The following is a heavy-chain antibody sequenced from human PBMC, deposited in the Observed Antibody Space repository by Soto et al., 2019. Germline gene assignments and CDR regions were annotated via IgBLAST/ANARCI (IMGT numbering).Heavy chain of an antibody. CDR3: VRDGTRTLRNWFDP. Sequence: GTLSPTCTVSGASIIGFDGSWIRTSSGKGLEWIGRIYATGTTDYNPSLKSRVMMSVDTSKKQFSLKLRSVTAADTAVYYCVRDGTRTLRNWFDPWGQGISVTVSS. CDR2: IYATGTT. J-gene: IGHJ5*02. D-gene: IGHD1-1*01. V-gene: IGHV4-4*07. CDR1: GASIIGFD.